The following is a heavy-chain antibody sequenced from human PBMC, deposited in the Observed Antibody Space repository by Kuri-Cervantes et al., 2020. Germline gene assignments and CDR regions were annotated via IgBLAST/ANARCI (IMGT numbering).Heavy chain of an antibody. CDR2: ISWNGGSI. CDR1: GFTFDDYA. V-gene: IGHV3-9*01. CDR3: AKSRDPYGSGSFFDY. D-gene: IGHD3-10*01. Sequence: SLKISCAASGFTFDDYAMHWVRQAPGKGLEWVSGISWNGGSIGYADSVKGRFAISRDNAENSLYLQMNDLRPEDTAFYYCAKSRDPYGSGSFFDYWGQGTLVTVSS. J-gene: IGHJ4*02.